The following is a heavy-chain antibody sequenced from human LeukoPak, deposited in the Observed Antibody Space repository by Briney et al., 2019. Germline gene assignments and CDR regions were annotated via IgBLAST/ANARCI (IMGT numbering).Heavy chain of an antibody. CDR1: GGSISSGGYS. J-gene: IGHJ4*02. CDR2: IYQSGHT. Sequence: PSQTLSLTCAVSGGSISSGGYSWTWIRQPPGKGLEWIGYIYQSGHTYYNPSLKSRVTISVDRSKNQFSLNLTSVTAADTAVYYCATDLGDYWGQGTLVTVSS. CDR3: ATDLGDY. D-gene: IGHD3-16*01. V-gene: IGHV4-30-2*01.